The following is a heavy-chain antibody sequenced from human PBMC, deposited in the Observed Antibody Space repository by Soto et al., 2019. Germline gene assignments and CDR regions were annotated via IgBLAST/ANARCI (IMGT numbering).Heavy chain of an antibody. CDR1: GITFSSYS. J-gene: IGHJ4*02. CDR2: ISSSSSYI. V-gene: IGHV3-21*01. D-gene: IGHD5-18*01. CDR3: ARDQPGYSYGYGLGY. Sequence: EGSLRLSCAASGITFSSYSMNWVRQAPGKGLEWVSSISSSSSYIYYADSVKGRFTISRDNAKNSLYLQMNSLRAEDTAVYYCARDQPGYSYGYGLGYWGQGTLVTVSS.